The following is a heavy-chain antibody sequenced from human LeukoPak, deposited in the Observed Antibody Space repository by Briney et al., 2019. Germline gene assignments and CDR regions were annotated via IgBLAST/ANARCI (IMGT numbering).Heavy chain of an antibody. D-gene: IGHD4-17*01. CDR3: ARYATVTPEIANWFDP. CDR1: GYSFISYW. V-gene: IGHV5-51*01. Sequence: GESLKISCKSSGYSFISYWIGWVRQMPGKGLEWMGIIYPGDSDTRYSPSFQGQVTISADKSISTAYLQWNSLKASDTAMYYCARYATVTPEIANWFDPWGQGTLVTVSS. CDR2: IYPGDSDT. J-gene: IGHJ5*02.